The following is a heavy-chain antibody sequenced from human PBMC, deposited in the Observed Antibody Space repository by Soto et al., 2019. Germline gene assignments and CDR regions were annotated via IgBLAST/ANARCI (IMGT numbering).Heavy chain of an antibody. CDR2: ISYDGSTK. CDR3: AKDGGFDYGFWYFDL. J-gene: IGHJ2*01. D-gene: IGHD4-17*01. V-gene: IGHV3-30-3*01. Sequence: QVQLVESGGGVVQPGRSLRLSCVASGFTFSTYTMHWVRQAPGKGLEWVAVISYDGSTKYYADSVKGRFTFSRDNSKNTLYLQMNSLRAEDTAVYYCAKDGGFDYGFWYFDLWGSGTLVTVSS. CDR1: GFTFSTYT.